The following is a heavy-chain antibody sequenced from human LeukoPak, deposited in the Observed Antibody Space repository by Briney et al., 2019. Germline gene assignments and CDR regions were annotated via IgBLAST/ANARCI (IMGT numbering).Heavy chain of an antibody. J-gene: IGHJ6*02. CDR2: ISSTGGST. D-gene: IGHD1-26*01. CDR1: GLTSSRYA. V-gene: IGHV3-23*01. Sequence: PGGSLRLSCAVSGLTSSRYAMSWVRQAPGKGLEWVAAISSTGGSTYYADSVKGRFTISRDNSKNTLNLQMTSLRAEDTAVYYCSSLLGGSYSYYYGMDVWGQGTTVTVS. CDR3: SSLLGGSYSYYYGMDV.